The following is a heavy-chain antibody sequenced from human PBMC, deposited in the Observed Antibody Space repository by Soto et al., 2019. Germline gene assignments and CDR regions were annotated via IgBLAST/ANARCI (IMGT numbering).Heavy chain of an antibody. CDR1: GGSISSGDYY. Sequence: PSETLSLTCTVSGGSISSGDYYWSCIRQPPGKGLEWIGYIYYIGSTYYNPSLKSRVTISVDTSKNQFSLKLSSVTAADTAVYYFARSRADEGLPYYYHGMDVWGQGTTVTVSS. V-gene: IGHV4-30-4*01. CDR2: IYYIGST. CDR3: ARSRADEGLPYYYHGMDV. J-gene: IGHJ6*02.